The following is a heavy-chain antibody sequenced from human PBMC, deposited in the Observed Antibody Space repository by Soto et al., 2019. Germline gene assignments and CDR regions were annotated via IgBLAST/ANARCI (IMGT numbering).Heavy chain of an antibody. CDR1: GYTFTSYG. V-gene: IGHV1-18*01. Sequence: QVQLVQSGAEVKKPGASVKVSCKASGYTFTSYGISWVRQAPGQGLEWMGWISAYTGNTNYAQKLQGRHTMTTDTSTSKASMDLRSLQSDDTAVYYCARESSGSCHDYWGQGTLVTVSS. CDR3: ARESSGSCHDY. CDR2: ISAYTGNT. D-gene: IGHD6-13*01. J-gene: IGHJ4*02.